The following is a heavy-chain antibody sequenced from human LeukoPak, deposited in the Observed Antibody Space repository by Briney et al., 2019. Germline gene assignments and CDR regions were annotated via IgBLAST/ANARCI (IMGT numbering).Heavy chain of an antibody. D-gene: IGHD3-3*01. V-gene: IGHV1-8*02. Sequence: ASVKVSCKASGYTFTGYDINWVRQATGQGLEWMGWINPNNGSTGYAQKFQGRVTMTRDTSISTAYMELNSLRSGDTAVYYRARDVLRFLEWLLPPYDDGMDVCGEGTTVSVSS. J-gene: IGHJ6*04. CDR3: ARDVLRFLEWLLPPYDDGMDV. CDR2: INPNNGST. CDR1: GYTFTGYD.